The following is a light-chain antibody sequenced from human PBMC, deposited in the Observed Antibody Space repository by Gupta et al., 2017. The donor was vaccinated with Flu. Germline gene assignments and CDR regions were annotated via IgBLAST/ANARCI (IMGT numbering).Light chain of an antibody. J-gene: IGLJ2*01. V-gene: IGLV2-14*04. Sequence: TERTGALGVAKYVALYHQHPATAPKLLFFNDSIRHSVVANRFSGSKSATTATLTTTGLQAEEEADYYWNSETNTNNMVVFGGGTKLTVL. CDR3: NSETNTNNMVV. CDR1: TGALGVAKY. CDR2: NDS.